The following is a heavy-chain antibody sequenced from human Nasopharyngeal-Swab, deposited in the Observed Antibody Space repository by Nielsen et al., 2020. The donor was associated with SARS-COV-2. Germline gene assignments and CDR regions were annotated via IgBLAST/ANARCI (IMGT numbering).Heavy chain of an antibody. V-gene: IGHV4-61*02. CDR3: ARDQDYYDFWSGYLGSYGMDV. D-gene: IGHD3-3*01. Sequence: SETLSLTCAVSGGSISSGGYSWSWIRQPAGKGLEWIGRIYTSGSTNYNPSLKSRVTMSVDTSKNQFSLKLSSVTAADTAVYYCARDQDYYDFWSGYLGSYGMDVWGQGTTVTVSS. CDR1: GGSISSGGYS. J-gene: IGHJ6*02. CDR2: IYTSGST.